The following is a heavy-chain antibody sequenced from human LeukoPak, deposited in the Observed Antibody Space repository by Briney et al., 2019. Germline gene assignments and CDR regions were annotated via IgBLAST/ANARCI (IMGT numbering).Heavy chain of an antibody. CDR3: AKDIGSGSYYNGVRGQYFDY. CDR2: IRYDGSNK. Sequence: PGGSLRLSCAASGFTFSSYGMHWVRQAPGKGLEWVAFIRYDGSNKYYADSVKGRFTISRDNAKNSLYLQMNSLRAEDMALYYCAKDIGSGSYYNGVRGQYFDYWGQGTLVTVSS. CDR1: GFTFSSYG. D-gene: IGHD3-10*01. V-gene: IGHV3-30*02. J-gene: IGHJ4*02.